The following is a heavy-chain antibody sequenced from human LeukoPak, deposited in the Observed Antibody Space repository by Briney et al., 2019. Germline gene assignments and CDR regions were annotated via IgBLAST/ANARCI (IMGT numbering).Heavy chain of an antibody. J-gene: IGHJ4*02. Sequence: GGSLRLSCVASGFTFSSSSMSWVRQAPGKGLEWVSSISGGRSIYAESVKGRFTISRDTAKNSVYLQMNSLRVEDSALYYCARDNSGWSRDYWGQGTLVIVSA. CDR3: ARDNSGWSRDY. D-gene: IGHD6-19*01. CDR1: GFTFSSSS. CDR2: ISGGRSI. V-gene: IGHV3-21*01.